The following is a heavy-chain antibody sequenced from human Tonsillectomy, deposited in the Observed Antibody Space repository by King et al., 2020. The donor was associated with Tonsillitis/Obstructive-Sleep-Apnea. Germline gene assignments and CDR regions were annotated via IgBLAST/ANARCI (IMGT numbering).Heavy chain of an antibody. Sequence: ITLKESGPTLVKPTQTLTLTCTFSVFSLITTGMGVGWIGQPPGKALEWLALIFCVGDKRFNPSLKTRLTVTQATSKNEVVLTMPNMDPVDTATYDCAHRQSVSRSDYWGQGTLVTVSS. V-gene: IGHV2-5*02. D-gene: IGHD2-2*01. CDR1: VFSLITTGMG. J-gene: IGHJ4*02. CDR2: IFCVGDK. CDR3: AHRQSVSRSDY.